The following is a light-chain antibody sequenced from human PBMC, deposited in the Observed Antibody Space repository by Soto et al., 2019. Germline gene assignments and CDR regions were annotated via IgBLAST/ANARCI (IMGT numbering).Light chain of an antibody. CDR3: TSYTRSSTWV. V-gene: IGLV2-14*01. J-gene: IGLJ3*02. CDR1: SSDVGGYNY. CDR2: EVS. Sequence: QSALTQPASVSGSPGQSITISCTGTSSDVGGYNYVSWYQQHPGEAPKLMIYEVSNRPSGVSNRFSGSKSGNTASLTISGLQAEDEADYYCTSYTRSSTWVFGGGTKLTVL.